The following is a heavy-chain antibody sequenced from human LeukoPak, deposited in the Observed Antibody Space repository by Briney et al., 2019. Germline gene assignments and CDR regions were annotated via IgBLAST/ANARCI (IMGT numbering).Heavy chain of an antibody. CDR2: ISMNADTS. J-gene: IGHJ3*01. V-gene: IGHV3-64D*06. D-gene: IGHD3/OR15-3a*01. CDR1: GFTFSTYP. CDR3: VNGRGLYAFDV. Sequence: GESLILSCSASGFTFSTYPMHWVRQAPAKGLEDVSAISMNADTSYYAASVKGRCTVSRDNFRNTLYLQMRSLRPEDTALYFCVNGRGLYAFDVWGRGTMVTVS.